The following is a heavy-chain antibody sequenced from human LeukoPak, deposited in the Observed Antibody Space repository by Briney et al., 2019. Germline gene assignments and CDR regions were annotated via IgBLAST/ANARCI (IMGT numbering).Heavy chain of an antibody. CDR3: AKGARDIVVVPAADYFDY. Sequence: GGSLRLSCAASGFTFDDYAMHWVRQAPGKGLEWVSGISWNSGSIGYADSVKGRFTISRDNAKNSLYLKMNSLRAEDMALYYCAKGARDIVVVPAADYFDYWGQGTLVTVSS. CDR1: GFTFDDYA. J-gene: IGHJ4*02. V-gene: IGHV3-9*03. D-gene: IGHD2-2*01. CDR2: ISWNSGSI.